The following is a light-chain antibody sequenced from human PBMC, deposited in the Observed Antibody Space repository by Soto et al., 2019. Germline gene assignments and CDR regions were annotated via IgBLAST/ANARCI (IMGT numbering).Light chain of an antibody. CDR3: AAWDDSLNGYV. J-gene: IGLJ1*01. V-gene: IGLV1-44*01. Sequence: QSVLTQPPSASGTPGQGVTISCSGSSSNIGSNTVNWYQQLPGTAPKLLIYSNNQRPSGVPDRFSGSKSGTSASLAISGLQSEDEADYYCAAWDDSLNGYVFGTGTKVIVL. CDR2: SNN. CDR1: SSNIGSNT.